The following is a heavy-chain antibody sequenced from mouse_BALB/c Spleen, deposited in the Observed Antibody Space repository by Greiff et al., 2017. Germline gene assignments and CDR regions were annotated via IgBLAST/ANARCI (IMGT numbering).Heavy chain of an antibody. CDR3: TRENGNYWYFDV. J-gene: IGHJ1*01. CDR1: GFTFSSYT. Sequence: EVKLQESGGGLVKPGGSLKLSCAASGFTFSSYTMSWVRQTPEKRLEWVATISSGGSYTYYPDSVKGRFTISRDNAKNTLYLQMSSLKSEDTAMYYCTRENGNYWYFDVWGAGTTVTVSS. CDR2: ISSGGSYT. V-gene: IGHV5-6-4*01. D-gene: IGHD2-1*01.